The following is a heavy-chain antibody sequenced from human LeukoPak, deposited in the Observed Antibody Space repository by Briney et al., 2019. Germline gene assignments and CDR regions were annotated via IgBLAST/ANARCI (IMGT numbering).Heavy chain of an antibody. Sequence: GGSLRLSCAASGFTFSSYTMNWVRQAPGKGLEWISYITSDNTIYYADSVKGRFTIPRDSAKNIVYLRMNSLRAEDTAVYFCANSRGYGSGNLWGQGALVTVSS. J-gene: IGHJ4*02. CDR1: GFTFSSYT. CDR3: ANSRGYGSGNL. CDR2: ITSDNTI. D-gene: IGHD3-10*01. V-gene: IGHV3-69-1*01.